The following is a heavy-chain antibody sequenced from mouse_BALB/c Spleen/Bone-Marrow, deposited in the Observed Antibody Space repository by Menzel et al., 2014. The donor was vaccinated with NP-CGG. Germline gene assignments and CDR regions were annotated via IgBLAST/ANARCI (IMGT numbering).Heavy chain of an antibody. Sequence: EVKLVESGGDLVKPGGSLKLSCAASGFTFSSYGMSWVRQTPDKRLEWVATISSGGSYTYYPDSVKRRFTISRDNAKNTLYLQMSSLKSEDTAMYYCARQDYDWFAYWGQGTLVTVSA. CDR1: GFTFSSYG. CDR2: ISSGGSYT. V-gene: IGHV5-6*01. D-gene: IGHD2-4*01. J-gene: IGHJ3*01. CDR3: ARQDYDWFAY.